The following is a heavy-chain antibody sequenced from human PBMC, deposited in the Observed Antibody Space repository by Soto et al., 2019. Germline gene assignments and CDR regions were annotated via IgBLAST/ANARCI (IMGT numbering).Heavy chain of an antibody. V-gene: IGHV3-48*01. D-gene: IGHD3-22*01. CDR1: GFTFSTYS. J-gene: IGHJ4*02. Sequence: PGGSLRLSCAASGFTFSTYSMNWVRQAPGKGLEWVSYISSSSSTIFYTDSVKGRFTVSRDNAKNSLYLQMNSLRAEDTAVYYSARPTYYYDSSGPPAYWGQGTLVTVS. CDR3: ARPTYYYDSSGPPAY. CDR2: ISSSSSTI.